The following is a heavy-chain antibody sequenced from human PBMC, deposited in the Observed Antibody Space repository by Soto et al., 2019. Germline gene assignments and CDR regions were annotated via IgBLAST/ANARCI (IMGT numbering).Heavy chain of an antibody. D-gene: IGHD3-22*01. CDR2: IKSKTDGGTI. CDR3: LPDTGYFYDINGLPIDY. V-gene: IGHV3-15*01. Sequence: EVQVVESGGGLVKPGGSLRLSCAASGFTFTNAWMSWVRQAPEKGLEWVGRIKSKTDGGTIDYAAPVKGRFTISRDESKNMLYLQMNSLKTEDTAVYYCLPDTGYFYDINGLPIDYWGQGTLVTVSS. J-gene: IGHJ4*02. CDR1: GFTFTNAW.